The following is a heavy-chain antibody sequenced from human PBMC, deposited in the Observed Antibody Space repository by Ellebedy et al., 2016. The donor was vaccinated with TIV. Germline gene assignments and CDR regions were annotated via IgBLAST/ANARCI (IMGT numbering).Heavy chain of an antibody. CDR1: GISVTTYS. V-gene: IGHV3-21*01. CDR2: ISVSGSYF. Sequence: GESLKISCAVSGISVTTYSMNWVRQAPGKGLEWVASISVSGSYFYYADSVKGRFTVSRDKAENSLYLQMSSLTDEDTAVYYCAVRRRAFDIWGQGTKVTVSS. D-gene: IGHD3-10*01. J-gene: IGHJ3*02. CDR3: AVRRRAFDI.